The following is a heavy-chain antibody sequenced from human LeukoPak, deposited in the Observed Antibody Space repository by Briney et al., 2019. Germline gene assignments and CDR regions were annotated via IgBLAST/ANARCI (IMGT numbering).Heavy chain of an antibody. CDR3: AEGGGLEL. D-gene: IGHD3-16*01. J-gene: IGHJ6*02. CDR2: INHNGNVN. CDR1: GFTFSSYW. Sequence: GGSLRLSCAASGFTFSSYWMNWARQAPGKGLEWVASINHNGNVNYYVDSVKGRFTISRDNAKNSLYLQMSNLRAEDTAVYFCAEGGGLELWGQGAKGTV. V-gene: IGHV3-7*03.